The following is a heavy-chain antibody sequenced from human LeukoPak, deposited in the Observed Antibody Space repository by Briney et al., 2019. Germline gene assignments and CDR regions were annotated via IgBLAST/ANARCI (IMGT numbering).Heavy chain of an antibody. CDR3: ARGPLHVVVPAATWFDP. J-gene: IGHJ5*02. D-gene: IGHD2-2*01. Sequence: GGSLRLSCAASGFTFSEQYMSWIRQAPGKGLEWVSYISSSGSTIYYADSVKGRFTISRDNAKNSLYLQMNSLRAEDTAVYYCARGPLHVVVPAATWFDPWGQGILVTVSS. CDR1: GFTFSEQY. V-gene: IGHV3-11*04. CDR2: ISSSGSTI.